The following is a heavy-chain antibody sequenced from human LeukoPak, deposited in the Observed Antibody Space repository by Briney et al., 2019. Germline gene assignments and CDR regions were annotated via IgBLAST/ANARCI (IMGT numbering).Heavy chain of an antibody. J-gene: IGHJ6*03. CDR3: ARSGYCSGGSHCDYYYYYYMDV. V-gene: IGHV1-24*01. Sequence: ASVKVSCKVSGYTLTEIFMHWVRQAPGKGLEWMGGFDPEDGETIYAQKLQGRVTMTTDTSTSTAYMELRSLRSDDTAVYYCARSGYCSGGSHCDYYYYYYMDVWGKGTTVTVSS. D-gene: IGHD2-15*01. CDR2: FDPEDGET. CDR1: GYTLTEIF.